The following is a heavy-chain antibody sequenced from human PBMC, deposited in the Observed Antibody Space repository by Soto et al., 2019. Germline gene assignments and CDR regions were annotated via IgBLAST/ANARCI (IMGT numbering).Heavy chain of an antibody. CDR3: ARQNQHSGSYYFGY. V-gene: IGHV5-51*01. D-gene: IGHD1-26*01. CDR2: IDPGDSDT. CDR1: GYSFTKYW. J-gene: IGHJ4*02. Sequence: ESLKISCKSSGYSFTKYWMGWVRQMPGKGLEWMGIIDPGDSDTRYSPSFQGQVTISADKSISTAYLQWSSLKASDTAMYYCARQNQHSGSYYFGYWGQGTPVTVSS.